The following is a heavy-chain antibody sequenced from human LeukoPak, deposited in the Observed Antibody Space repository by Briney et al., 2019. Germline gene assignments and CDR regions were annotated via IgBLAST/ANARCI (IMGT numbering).Heavy chain of an antibody. CDR2: IYSDGTT. D-gene: IGHD3-10*01. V-gene: IGHV3-66*01. J-gene: IGHJ4*02. CDR1: GFPVSDNY. Sequence: GGSLRLSCAASGFPVSDNYMSWVRQAPGKGLEWVSIIYSDGTTYYADSVKGRFTISRDNSKNSLYLQMNSLRAEDTAVYYCARAVLDYYGSGSYYNPWGQGTLVTVSS. CDR3: ARAVLDYYGSGSYYNP.